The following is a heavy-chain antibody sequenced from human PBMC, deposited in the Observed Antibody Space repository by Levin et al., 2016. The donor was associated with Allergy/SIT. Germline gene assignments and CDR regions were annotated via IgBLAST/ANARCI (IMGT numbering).Heavy chain of an antibody. Sequence: VRQAPGKGLEWVAVIWYDGSNKYYADSVKGRFTISRDNSKNTLYLQMNSLRAEDTAVYYCARAVHPYYYDSSQDYFDYWGQGTLVTVSS. CDR3: ARAVHPYYYDSSQDYFDY. CDR2: IWYDGSNK. V-gene: IGHV3-33*01. D-gene: IGHD3-22*01. J-gene: IGHJ4*02.